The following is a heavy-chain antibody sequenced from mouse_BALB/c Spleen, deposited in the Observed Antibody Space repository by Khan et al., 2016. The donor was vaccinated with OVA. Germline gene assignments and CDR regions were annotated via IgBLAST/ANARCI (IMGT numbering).Heavy chain of an antibody. CDR1: GFNFKDYY. CDR2: IDRENGDT. CDR3: NASPYYCSSDCFAY. V-gene: IGHV14-4*02. Sequence: VQLQQSGAELVRSGASVKLSCTASGFNFKDYYMHWVKQRPEQGLEWIGWIDRENGDTEYAPKFQGKATMTADTSSNTAYLQLSSLTSEDTAVFYCNASPYYCSSDCFAYWGQGTLVTVSA. J-gene: IGHJ3*01. D-gene: IGHD1-1*01.